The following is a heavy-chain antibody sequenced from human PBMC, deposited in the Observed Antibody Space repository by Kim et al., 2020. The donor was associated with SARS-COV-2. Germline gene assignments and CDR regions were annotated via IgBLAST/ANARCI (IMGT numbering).Heavy chain of an antibody. CDR2: ISAYNGNT. J-gene: IGHJ5*02. V-gene: IGHV1-18*04. Sequence: ASVKVSCKASGYTFTSYGISWVRQAPGQGLEWMGWISAYNGNTNYAQKLQGRVTMTTDTSTSTAYMELRSLRSDDTAVYYCASSEGDYGSGSYSPNWFDPWGQGTLVTVSS. D-gene: IGHD3-10*01. CDR1: GYTFTSYG. CDR3: ASSEGDYGSGSYSPNWFDP.